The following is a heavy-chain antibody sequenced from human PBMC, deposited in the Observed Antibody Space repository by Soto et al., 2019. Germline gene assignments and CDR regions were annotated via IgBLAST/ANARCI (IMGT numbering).Heavy chain of an antibody. V-gene: IGHV3-33*01. D-gene: IGHD6-13*01. CDR3: SRSNSGTAARAARDDGFDI. Sequence: QVQLVESGGGVVQPGTSLRLSCAASGFVFSSYGMHWVRQAPGKGLEWVAVIWNDGSKKYYAVSVKGRFTISKDNSRDTLYLQMNSLRAEDTAHYYCSRSNSGTAARAARDDGFDIWGQGTTVIVSS. J-gene: IGHJ3*02. CDR1: GFVFSSYG. CDR2: IWNDGSKK.